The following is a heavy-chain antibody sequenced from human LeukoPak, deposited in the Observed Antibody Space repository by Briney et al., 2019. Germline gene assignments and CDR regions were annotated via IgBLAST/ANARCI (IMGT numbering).Heavy chain of an antibody. CDR1: GGSISSSSYY. J-gene: IGHJ4*02. D-gene: IGHD3-22*01. V-gene: IGHV4-39*07. Sequence: PSETLSLTCTVSGGSISSSSYYWGWIRQPPGKGLEWIGSIYYSGSTYYNPSLKSRVTISVDTSKNQFSLKLSSVTAADTAVYYCAREYPRLGYDSSGYYSYYYFDYWGQGTLVTVSS. CDR3: AREYPRLGYDSSGYYSYYYFDY. CDR2: IYYSGST.